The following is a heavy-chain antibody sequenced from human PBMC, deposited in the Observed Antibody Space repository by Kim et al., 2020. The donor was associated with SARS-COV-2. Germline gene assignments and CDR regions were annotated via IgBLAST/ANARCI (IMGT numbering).Heavy chain of an antibody. CDR1: GFTFSSYA. Sequence: GGSLRLSCAASGFTFSSYAMSWVRQAPGKGLEWVSAISGSGGSTYYADSVKGRFTISRDNSKNTLYLQMNSLRAEDTAVYYCATERGYSGYAPLVDSDNEVEDVWGQGTTVTVSS. CDR3: ATERGYSGYAPLVDSDNEVEDV. CDR2: ISGSGGST. J-gene: IGHJ6*02. V-gene: IGHV3-23*01. D-gene: IGHD5-12*01.